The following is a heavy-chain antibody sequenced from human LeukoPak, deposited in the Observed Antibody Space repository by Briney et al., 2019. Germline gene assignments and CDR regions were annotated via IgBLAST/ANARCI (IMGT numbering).Heavy chain of an antibody. CDR2: ISGSGGST. D-gene: IGHD6-19*01. V-gene: IGHV3-23*01. CDR3: AKGGGSGWYEGYYFDY. CDR1: GFTFSSYS. J-gene: IGHJ4*02. Sequence: GGSLRLSCAASGFTFSSYSMNWVRQAPGKGLEWVSAISGSGGSTYYADSVKGRFTISRDNSKNTLYLQMNSLRAEDTAVYYCAKGGGSGWYEGYYFDYWGQGTLVTVSS.